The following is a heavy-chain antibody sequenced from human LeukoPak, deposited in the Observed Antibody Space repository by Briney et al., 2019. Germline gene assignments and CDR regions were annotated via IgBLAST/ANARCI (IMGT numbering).Heavy chain of an antibody. CDR3: ARDIPSSIAARLLGPYYYYYYMDV. CDR2: INTNTGNP. D-gene: IGHD6-6*01. J-gene: IGHJ6*03. V-gene: IGHV7-4-1*02. Sequence: ASVKVSCKASGYTFTSYAMNWVRQAPGQGLEWMGWINTNTGNPTYAQGFTGRFVFSLDTSVSTAYLQISSLKAEDTAVYYCARDIPSSIAARLLGPYYYYYYMDVWGKGTTVTVSS. CDR1: GYTFTSYA.